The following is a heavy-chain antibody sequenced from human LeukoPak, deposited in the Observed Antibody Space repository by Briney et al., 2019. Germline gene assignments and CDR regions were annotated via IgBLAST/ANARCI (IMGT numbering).Heavy chain of an antibody. J-gene: IGHJ4*02. CDR3: ARDEGLDPYGSSPGGLDY. D-gene: IGHD4-17*01. CDR1: GGTFSSYA. CDR2: IIPIFGTA. Sequence: SVKVSCKASGGTFSSYAISWVRQAPGQGLEWMGGIIPIFGTANYAQKFQGRVTITTDESTSTAYMELSSLRSKDTAVYYCARDEGLDPYGSSPGGLDYWGQGTLVTVSS. V-gene: IGHV1-69*05.